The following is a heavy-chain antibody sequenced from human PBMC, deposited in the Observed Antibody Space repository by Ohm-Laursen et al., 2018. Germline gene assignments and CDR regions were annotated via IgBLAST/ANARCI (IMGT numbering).Heavy chain of an antibody. CDR2: ISWNSGSI. Sequence: SLRLSCTASEFTVSSNFMSWVRQAPGKGLEWVSGISWNSGSIGYADSVKGRFTISRDNAKNSLYLQMNSLRAEDTALYYCAKDHSPYSSSLRSAFDIWGQGTMVTVSS. CDR1: EFTVSSNF. CDR3: AKDHSPYSSSLRSAFDI. J-gene: IGHJ3*02. V-gene: IGHV3-9*01. D-gene: IGHD6-13*01.